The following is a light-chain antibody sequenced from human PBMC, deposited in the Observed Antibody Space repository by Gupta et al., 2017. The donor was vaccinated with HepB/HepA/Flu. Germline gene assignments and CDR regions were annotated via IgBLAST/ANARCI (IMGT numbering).Light chain of an antibody. J-gene: IGKJ4*01. CDR3: QQRSNWVT. V-gene: IGKV3-11*01. CDR2: DAS. CDR1: QNVRTY. Sequence: EIVLTQSPATLSLSPGERATLSCRPSQNVRTYLAWYQQKPGQAPRLLIYDASNRATDITARFSGSGSGTDFTLTISSLEPEDFAVYYCQQRSNWVTFGGGTKVEIK.